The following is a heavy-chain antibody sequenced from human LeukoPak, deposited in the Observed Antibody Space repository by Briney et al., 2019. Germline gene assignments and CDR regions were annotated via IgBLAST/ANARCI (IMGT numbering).Heavy chain of an antibody. Sequence: QPGGSLRLSCAASGFTFSSYEMNWVRQAPGKGLEWVSYISSSGSTIYYADSVKGRFTISRDNAKNSLYLQMNSLGGEDTAVYYCAREYYSSSWSVDYYYGMDVWGQGTTVTVSS. J-gene: IGHJ6*02. CDR1: GFTFSSYE. CDR3: AREYYSSSWSVDYYYGMDV. V-gene: IGHV3-48*03. D-gene: IGHD6-13*01. CDR2: ISSSGSTI.